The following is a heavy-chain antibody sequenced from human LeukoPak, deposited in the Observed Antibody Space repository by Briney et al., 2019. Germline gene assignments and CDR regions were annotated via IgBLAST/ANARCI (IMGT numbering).Heavy chain of an antibody. CDR3: ATWGVVAATAIFDY. CDR2: VDPEDGET. CDR1: GYTFTDYY. V-gene: IGHV1-69-2*01. Sequence: ASVKISCKVSGYTFTDYYMHWVQQAPGKGLEWMGLVDPEDGETIYAEKFQGRVTITADTSTDTAYMELSSLRSEDTAVYYCATWGVVAATAIFDYWGQGTLVTVSS. D-gene: IGHD2-15*01. J-gene: IGHJ4*02.